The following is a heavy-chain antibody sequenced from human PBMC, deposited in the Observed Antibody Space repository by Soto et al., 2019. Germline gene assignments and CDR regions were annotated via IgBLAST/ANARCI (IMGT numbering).Heavy chain of an antibody. J-gene: IGHJ3*02. Sequence: QVQLQESGPGLVKPSETLSLTCTVSGGSISSYYWSWIRQPPGKGLECIGYIYYSGSTNYNPSLKRRVSISVDTSKNQFSLKLSSVTATDTAVYYCARDTSVGTGAFDIWGQGTMVTVSS. V-gene: IGHV4-59*01. D-gene: IGHD1-1*01. CDR1: GGSISSYY. CDR3: ARDTSVGTGAFDI. CDR2: IYYSGST.